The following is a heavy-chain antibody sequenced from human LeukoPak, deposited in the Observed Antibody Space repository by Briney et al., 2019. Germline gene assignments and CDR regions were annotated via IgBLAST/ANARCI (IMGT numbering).Heavy chain of an antibody. Sequence: PGGSLRLSCAASGFTFSDSCMHWVRQASGKGLEWVGRIRSKANTNTTAHAASVKVSFTISRDNSKNTAYLQMNSLKTEDTAVEYCTRGDGLYDFWSGSDGYWGQGTLVTVSS. CDR3: TRGDGLYDFWSGSDGY. CDR1: GFTFSDSC. V-gene: IGHV3-73*01. J-gene: IGHJ4*02. CDR2: IRSKANTNTT. D-gene: IGHD3-3*01.